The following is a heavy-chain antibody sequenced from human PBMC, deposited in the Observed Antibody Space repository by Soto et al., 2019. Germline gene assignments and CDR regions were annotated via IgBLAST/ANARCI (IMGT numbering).Heavy chain of an antibody. Sequence: HVELVQSGADVKKPGASVTISCKASGYTFTDYALHWVRLAPGQRLEWMGWMNAGVGNTLYSQKFQGSSTITRDTSSSTAYMELNSLKSEDTAIYYCARDTGYTVGSLNYWGPGTLVTVSS. CDR2: MNAGVGNT. J-gene: IGHJ4*02. CDR1: GYTFTDYA. D-gene: IGHD3-10*01. V-gene: IGHV1-3*01. CDR3: ARDTGYTVGSLNY.